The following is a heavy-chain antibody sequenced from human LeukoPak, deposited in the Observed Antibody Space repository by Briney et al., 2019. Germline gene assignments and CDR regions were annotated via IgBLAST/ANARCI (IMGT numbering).Heavy chain of an antibody. CDR3: AKDLSYGGNSEAFDI. J-gene: IGHJ3*02. D-gene: IGHD4-17*01. V-gene: IGHV3-23*01. CDR2: ISGSGGST. Sequence: LGGSLRLSCAASGFTFSSYAMSWVRQAPGKGLEWVSAISGSGGSTYYADSVKGRFTISRDNSKNTLYLQMNSLRAEDTAVYYCAKDLSYGGNSEAFDIWGQGTMVTVSS. CDR1: GFTFSSYA.